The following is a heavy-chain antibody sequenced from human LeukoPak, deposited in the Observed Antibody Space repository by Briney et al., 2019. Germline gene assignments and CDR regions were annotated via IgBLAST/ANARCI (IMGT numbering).Heavy chain of an antibody. CDR3: ARSTTTVLAFDY. CDR2: IYYSGST. V-gene: IGHV4-59*08. J-gene: IGHJ4*02. CDR1: GGSISSYY. D-gene: IGHD4-11*01. Sequence: SETLSLTCTVSGGSISSYYWSWIRQPPGKGLEWIGYIYYSGSTNYNPSLKSRVTISVDTSKNQFSLKLSSVTAADTAVYYCARSTTTVLAFDYWGQGTLVTVSS.